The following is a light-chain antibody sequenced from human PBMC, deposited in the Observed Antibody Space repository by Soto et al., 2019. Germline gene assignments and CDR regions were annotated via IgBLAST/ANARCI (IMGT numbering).Light chain of an antibody. Sequence: EIVLTQSPDTLSLSPGERATLSCRVSQSVSSALLAWYQQKPGQAPRLLIYRASTRATGIPDRFTGSGSGTDFTLTISRLEPEDFAVYYCQQYESSPLTFGGGTKVEIK. CDR3: QQYESSPLT. V-gene: IGKV3-20*01. J-gene: IGKJ4*01. CDR1: QSVSSAL. CDR2: RAS.